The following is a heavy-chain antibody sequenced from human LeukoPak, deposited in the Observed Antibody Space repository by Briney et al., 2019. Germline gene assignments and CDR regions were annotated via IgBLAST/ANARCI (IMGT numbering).Heavy chain of an antibody. CDR1: GYTFTSYG. V-gene: IGHV1-18*04. D-gene: IGHD3-10*01. CDR3: ARAIYYGSESYYRPDWFDP. CDR2: ISAYNGNT. Sequence: ASVKVSCKASGYTFTSYGISWVRQAPGQGLEWMGWISAYNGNTNYAQKLQGRVTMTTDTSTSTAYMELRSLRSDDTAVYYCARAIYYGSESYYRPDWFDPWGQGTLVTVSS. J-gene: IGHJ5*02.